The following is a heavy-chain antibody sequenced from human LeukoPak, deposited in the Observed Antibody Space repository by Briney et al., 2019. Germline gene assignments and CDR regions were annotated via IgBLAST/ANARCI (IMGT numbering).Heavy chain of an antibody. Sequence: GGSLRLSCAASGSTFSSYGMHWVRQAPGKGLEWVAVISYDGSNKYYADSVKGRFTISRDNSKNTLYLQMNSLRAEDTAVYYCAKDFGHYGSGSYYKTTYGMDVWGQGTTVTVSS. CDR1: GSTFSSYG. CDR2: ISYDGSNK. CDR3: AKDFGHYGSGSYYKTTYGMDV. J-gene: IGHJ6*02. D-gene: IGHD3-10*01. V-gene: IGHV3-30*18.